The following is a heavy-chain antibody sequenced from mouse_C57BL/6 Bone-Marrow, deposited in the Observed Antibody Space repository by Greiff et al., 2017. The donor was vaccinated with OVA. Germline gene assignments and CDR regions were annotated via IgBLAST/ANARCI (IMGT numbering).Heavy chain of an antibody. V-gene: IGHV1-81*01. CDR2: IYPRSGNT. J-gene: IGHJ3*01. D-gene: IGHD1-1*01. CDR3: GYYYGSISFAY. CDR1: GYIFTSYG. Sequence: QVQLQQSGAELARPGASVKLSCKASGYIFTSYGISWVKQRTGQGLEWIGEIYPRSGNTYYNEKFKGKATLTADKSSSTAYMELRSLTSEDSAVYFCGYYYGSISFAYWGQGTLVTVSA.